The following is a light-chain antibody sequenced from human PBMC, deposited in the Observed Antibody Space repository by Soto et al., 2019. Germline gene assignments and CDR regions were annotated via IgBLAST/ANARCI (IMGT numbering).Light chain of an antibody. CDR1: QDINNY. CDR2: AAS. Sequence: DIQMTQSPSSLSASVGDRVTITCRASQDINNYSAWYQQKPGKVPKLLIYAASTLQSGVPSRFSGSGSGTDFTLTISSLQPEDVATYYCQKYNSAPRTFGPGTKVDIK. J-gene: IGKJ3*01. CDR3: QKYNSAPRT. V-gene: IGKV1-27*01.